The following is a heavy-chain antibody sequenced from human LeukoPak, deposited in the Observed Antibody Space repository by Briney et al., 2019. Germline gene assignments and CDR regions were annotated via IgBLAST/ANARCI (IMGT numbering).Heavy chain of an antibody. Sequence: SQTLSLTCAISGDSVSSNSAAWNWIRQSPSRGLEWLGRTYYRSKWYNDHAVSVRRRITINPDTSKNQFSLQLNSVTPEDTAVYYCARDPRGNYDSSGYPFDYWGQGTLVTVSS. J-gene: IGHJ4*02. V-gene: IGHV6-1*01. CDR2: TYYRSKWYN. D-gene: IGHD3-22*01. CDR3: ARDPRGNYDSSGYPFDY. CDR1: GDSVSSNSAA.